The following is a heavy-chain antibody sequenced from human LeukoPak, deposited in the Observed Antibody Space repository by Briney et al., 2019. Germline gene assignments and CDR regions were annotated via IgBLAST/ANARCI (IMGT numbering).Heavy chain of an antibody. CDR1: GYSFTSYG. D-gene: IGHD5-12*01. V-gene: IGHV1-8*01. Sequence: ASVKVSCKASGYSFTSYGISWVRQAPGQGLEWMGRISAYNGNTDYAQKFQGRVTITRNTSISTAYMELSSLRSEDTAVYYCARGGGYDGNDYWGQGTLVTVSS. CDR2: ISAYNGNT. CDR3: ARGGGYDGNDY. J-gene: IGHJ4*02.